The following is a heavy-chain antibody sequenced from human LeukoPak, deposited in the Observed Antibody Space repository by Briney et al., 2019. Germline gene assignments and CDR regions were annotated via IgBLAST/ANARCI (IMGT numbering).Heavy chain of an antibody. CDR2: ISAYNGNT. CDR3: AAVHSSSAPTTWFDP. V-gene: IGHV1-18*01. CDR1: GYTFTSYG. Sequence: VASVKVSCKASGYTFTSYGISWVRQAPGQGLEWMGWISAYNGNTNYAQKLQGRVTMTTDTSTSTAYMELRSLRSDDTAVYYCAAVHSSSAPTTWFDPWGQGTLVTVSS. D-gene: IGHD6-6*01. J-gene: IGHJ5*02.